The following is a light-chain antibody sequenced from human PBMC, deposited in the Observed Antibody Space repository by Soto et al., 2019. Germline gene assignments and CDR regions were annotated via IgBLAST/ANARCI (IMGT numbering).Light chain of an antibody. CDR3: CSYVATYSFV. Sequence: QSALTQPPSASGSPGQSVTISCTGTSSDVGGYNYVSWYQQHPGKAPKLMIYEVIKRPSGVPDRFSGSKSGNTASLTVSGLQAEDEADYFCCSYVATYSFVFGTGTKVTVL. CDR1: SSDVGGYNY. J-gene: IGLJ1*01. CDR2: EVI. V-gene: IGLV2-8*01.